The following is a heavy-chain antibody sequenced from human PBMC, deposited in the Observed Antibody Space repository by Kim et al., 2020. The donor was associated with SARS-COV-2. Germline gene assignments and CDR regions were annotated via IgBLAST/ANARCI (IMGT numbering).Heavy chain of an antibody. CDR1: GFTFGAYG. D-gene: IGHD4-17*01. CDR2: IIASGAST. CDR3: VNFSVPSD. V-gene: IGHV3-23*01. Sequence: GGSLRLSCAASGFTFGAYGMSWVRQAPGKGLEWVSRIIASGASTSYADSVRGRFTVSRDNSKNTVYLQMSRLRVEDSAGYYCVNFSVPSDWGHGTLVAV. J-gene: IGHJ4*01.